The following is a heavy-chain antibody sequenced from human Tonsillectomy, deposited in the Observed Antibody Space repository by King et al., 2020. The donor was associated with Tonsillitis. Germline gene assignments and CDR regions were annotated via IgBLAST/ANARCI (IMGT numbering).Heavy chain of an antibody. Sequence: EVQLVESGGDLVQPGGSLRLSCAASGFTFSSYAMSWVRQAPGKGLEWVSTISGSGGSTYYADSVKGRFTISRDNSNYTLYLQMNSLRAEDTAVYYCAKGAPGVAVAGSGAFDYWGQGTLVTVSS. V-gene: IGHV3-23*04. CDR3: AKGAPGVAVAGSGAFDY. CDR1: GFTFSSYA. CDR2: ISGSGGST. J-gene: IGHJ4*02. D-gene: IGHD6-19*01.